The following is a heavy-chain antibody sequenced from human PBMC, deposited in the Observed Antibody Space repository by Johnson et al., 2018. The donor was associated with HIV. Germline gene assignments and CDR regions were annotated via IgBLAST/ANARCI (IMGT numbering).Heavy chain of an antibody. V-gene: IGHV3-53*01. CDR1: GFTVSSNY. CDR2: IYSGGST. J-gene: IGHJ3*02. D-gene: IGHD3-22*01. CDR3: ASSSYYDSSGFYAFDI. Sequence: MLLVESGGGLIQPGGSLRLSCAASGFTVSSNYMSWVRQAPGKGLEWVSVIYSGGSTYYADSVKGRFTISRDNSKNTLNLQMNSLRAEDTAVYYCASSSYYDSSGFYAFDIWGQGTMVTVSS.